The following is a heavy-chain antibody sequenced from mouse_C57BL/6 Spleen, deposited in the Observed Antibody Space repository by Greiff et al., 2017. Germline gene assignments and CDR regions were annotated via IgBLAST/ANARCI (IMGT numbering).Heavy chain of an antibody. CDR2: IYPGNSDT. J-gene: IGHJ3*01. D-gene: IGHD1-1*01. CDR1: GYTFTSYW. Sequence: EVQLQQSGTVLARPGASVKMSCKTSGYTFTSYWMHWVKQRPGQGLEWIGAIYPGNSDTSYNQKFKGKAKLTAVTSASTAYMELSSLTNEDSAVYYCTRDYYGSSYETWFAYWGQGTLVTVSA. CDR3: TRDYYGSSYETWFAY. V-gene: IGHV1-5*01.